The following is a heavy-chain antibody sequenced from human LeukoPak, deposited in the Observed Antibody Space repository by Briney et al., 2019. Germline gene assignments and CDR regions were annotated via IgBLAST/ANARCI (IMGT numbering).Heavy chain of an antibody. J-gene: IGHJ6*03. Sequence: ASVKVSCKASGYTFTGYYMHWVRQAPGQGLEWMGWINPNSGGTNYAQKFQGRVTMARDTSISTAYMELSRLRSDDTAVYYCARDRYSSGWYVGDYYYYMDVWGKGTTVTVSS. CDR2: INPNSGGT. V-gene: IGHV1-2*02. CDR3: ARDRYSSGWYVGDYYYYMDV. D-gene: IGHD6-19*01. CDR1: GYTFTGYY.